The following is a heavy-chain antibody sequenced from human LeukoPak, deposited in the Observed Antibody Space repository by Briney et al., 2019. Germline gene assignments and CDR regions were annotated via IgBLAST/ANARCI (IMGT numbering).Heavy chain of an antibody. J-gene: IGHJ4*02. D-gene: IGHD7-27*01. CDR2: INSDGSST. V-gene: IGHV3-74*01. Sequence: GGSLRLPCAASGFTFSSYWMHWVRQAPGKGLVWVSRINSDGSSTSYADSVKGRFTISRDNAKNTLYLQMNSLRAEDTAVYYCAREPSNWGSDYWGQGTLVTVSS. CDR3: AREPSNWGSDY. CDR1: GFTFSSYW.